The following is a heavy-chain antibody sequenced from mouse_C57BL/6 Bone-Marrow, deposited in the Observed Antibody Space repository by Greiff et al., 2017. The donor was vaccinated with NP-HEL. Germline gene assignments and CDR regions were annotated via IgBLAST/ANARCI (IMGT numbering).Heavy chain of an antibody. Sequence: EVKLMESGGGLVQPGGSMKLSCAASGFTFSDAWMDWVRQSPEKGLEWVAEIRNKANNHATYYAESVKGRFTISRDDSKSSVYLQMNSLRAEDAGIYYCTRSHYYGSSYWFAYWGQGTLVTVSA. CDR2: IRNKANNHAT. V-gene: IGHV6-6*01. CDR3: TRSHYYGSSYWFAY. J-gene: IGHJ3*01. D-gene: IGHD1-1*01. CDR1: GFTFSDAW.